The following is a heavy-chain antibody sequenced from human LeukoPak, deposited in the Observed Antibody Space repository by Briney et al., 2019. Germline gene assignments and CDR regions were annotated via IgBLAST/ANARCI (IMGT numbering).Heavy chain of an antibody. D-gene: IGHD3-9*01. CDR3: ARRLDILTGYYLDY. V-gene: IGHV4-34*01. CDR1: GGSFSGYY. J-gene: IGHJ4*02. Sequence: SETLSLTCAVYGGSFSGYYWSWIRQPPGKGLEWIGEINHSGSTNYNPSLKSRVTISVDTSKNQFSLKLSSVTAADTAVYYCARRLDILTGYYLDYWGQGTLVTVSS. CDR2: INHSGST.